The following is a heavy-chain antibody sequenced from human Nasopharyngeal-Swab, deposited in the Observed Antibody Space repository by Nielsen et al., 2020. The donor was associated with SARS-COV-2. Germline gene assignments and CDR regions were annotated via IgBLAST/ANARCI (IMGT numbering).Heavy chain of an antibody. CDR3: AREARWEEQQLVTVIAAFDI. J-gene: IGHJ3*02. CDR2: IIPIFGTA. CDR1: GYTFTDYY. V-gene: IGHV1-69*13. Sequence: SVKVSCKASGYTFTDYYIYWVRQAPGQGLEWMGGIIPIFGTANYAQKFQGRVTITADESTSTAYMELSSLRSEDTAVYYCAREARWEEQQLVTVIAAFDIWGQGTMVTVSS. D-gene: IGHD6-13*01.